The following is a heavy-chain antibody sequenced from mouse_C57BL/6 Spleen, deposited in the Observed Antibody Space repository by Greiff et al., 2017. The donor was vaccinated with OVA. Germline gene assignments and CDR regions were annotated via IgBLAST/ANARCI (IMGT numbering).Heavy chain of an antibody. CDR2: ISYDGSN. V-gene: IGHV3-6*01. CDR1: GYSITSGYY. J-gene: IGHJ1*03. CDR3: ARVNYYGSSYGYFDV. D-gene: IGHD1-1*01. Sequence: VQLKESGPGLVKPSQSLSLTCSVTGYSITSGYYWNWIRQFPGNKLEWMGYISYDGSNNYNPSLKNRISITRDTSKNQFFLKLNSVTTEDTATYYCARVNYYGSSYGYFDVWGTGTTVTVSS.